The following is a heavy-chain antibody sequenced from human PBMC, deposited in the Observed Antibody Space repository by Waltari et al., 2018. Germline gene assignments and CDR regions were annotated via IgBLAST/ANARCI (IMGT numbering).Heavy chain of an antibody. J-gene: IGHJ4*02. CDR3: ARDRGRGLLLDT. D-gene: IGHD2-15*01. Sequence: QLQLQESGPGLVKPSGTLSLSCAVSGDSVSSTNWWSWVRQSPQKGLEWIGQVHGSGRGKSSPSFASRVTVSLDTSNNQVSLKVTAATAADTAVYVCARDRGRGLLLDTWGPGILVTVSP. CDR1: GDSVSSTNW. CDR2: VHGSGRG. V-gene: IGHV4-4*02.